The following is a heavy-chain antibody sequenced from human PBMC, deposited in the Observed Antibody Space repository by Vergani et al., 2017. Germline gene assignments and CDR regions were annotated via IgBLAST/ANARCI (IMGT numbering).Heavy chain of an antibody. CDR1: GGTFSSYA. CDR3: ARGDCSSTSSRSDAFDI. D-gene: IGHD2-2*01. J-gene: IGHJ3*02. V-gene: IGHV1-69*01. CDR2: IIPIFGTA. Sequence: QVQLVQSGAEVKKPGSSVKVSCKASGGTFSSYAISWVRQAPGQGLEWMGGIIPIFGTANYAQKFQGRVTITADESTSTAYMELSSLRSEDTAVYYCARGDCSSTSSRSDAFDIWGQGTMVTVSS.